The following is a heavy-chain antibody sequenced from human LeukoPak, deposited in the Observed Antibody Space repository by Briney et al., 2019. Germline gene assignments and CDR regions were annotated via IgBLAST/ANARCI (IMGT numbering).Heavy chain of an antibody. D-gene: IGHD2-15*01. CDR3: ARASITYCSGGSCFSSRFDP. CDR2: INYAGTT. CDR1: GGSISDSSYY. V-gene: IGHV4-39*01. Sequence: SETLSLTCTVSGGSISDSSYYWGWVRQPPEKGLEYIGSINYAGTTYFSPFLKSRVTISVDTSRNQFSLRLSSVTAADTAVYFCARASITYCSGGSCFSSRFDPWGQGSLVTVSS. J-gene: IGHJ5*02.